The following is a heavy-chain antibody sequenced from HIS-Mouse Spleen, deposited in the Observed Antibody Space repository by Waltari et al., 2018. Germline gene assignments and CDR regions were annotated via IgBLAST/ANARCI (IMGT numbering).Heavy chain of an antibody. CDR2: IYSGGST. CDR1: GFTVSSNY. CDR3: ARVDIVATIDY. V-gene: IGHV3-53*02. D-gene: IGHD5-12*01. J-gene: IGHJ4*02. Sequence: EVQLVETGGGLIQPGGSLRLSCAASGFTVSSNYMRWVRQAPGKGLECVSVIYSGGSTYYADSVKGRFTISRDNSKNTLYLQMNSLRAEDTAVYYCARVDIVATIDYWGQGTLVTVSS.